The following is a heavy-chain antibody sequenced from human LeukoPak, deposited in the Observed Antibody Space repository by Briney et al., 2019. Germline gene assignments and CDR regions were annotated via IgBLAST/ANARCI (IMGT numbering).Heavy chain of an antibody. D-gene: IGHD7-27*01. Sequence: GGSLRLSCAASGFTFNSYALSWVRQAPGEGLEWVSTIGGGGENTYYADSVKGRFTISRDNYRNTLYLQMKSLTAEDTAVYFCAKVLTGSQDYWGQGTLVTVSS. CDR3: AKVLTGSQDY. CDR1: GFTFNSYA. J-gene: IGHJ4*02. CDR2: IGGGGENT. V-gene: IGHV3-23*01.